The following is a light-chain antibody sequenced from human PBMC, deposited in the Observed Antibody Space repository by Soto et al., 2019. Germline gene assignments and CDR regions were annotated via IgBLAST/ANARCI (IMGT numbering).Light chain of an antibody. CDR3: QQYGNSPPYT. CDR2: DTS. CDR1: QTTSDSY. J-gene: IGKJ2*01. V-gene: IGKV3-20*01. Sequence: EIVLTQSPGTLSLSPGERATLSCRASQTTSDSYLGWYQQKPGQAPRLLIYDTSNRATGIPDRFSGSGSGTDFTLTISRLEPEEFAVYYCQQYGNSPPYTFGQGTTLEI.